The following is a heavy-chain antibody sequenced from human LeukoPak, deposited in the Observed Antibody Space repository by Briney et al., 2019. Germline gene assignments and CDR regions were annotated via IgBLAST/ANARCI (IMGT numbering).Heavy chain of an antibody. V-gene: IGHV1-69*06. Sequence: SVKVSCKASGGTFSSYAISWVRQAPGQGLEWMGGIIPIFGTANYAQKFQGRVTITADKSTSTAYMELSSLRSEDTAVYYCARRGYCSSTSCLQALDYWGQGTLVTVSS. CDR2: IIPIFGTA. J-gene: IGHJ4*02. CDR1: GGTFSSYA. D-gene: IGHD2-2*01. CDR3: ARRGYCSSTSCLQALDY.